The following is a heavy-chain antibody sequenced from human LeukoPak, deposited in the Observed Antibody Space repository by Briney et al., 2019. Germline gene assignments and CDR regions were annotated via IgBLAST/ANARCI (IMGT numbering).Heavy chain of an antibody. V-gene: IGHV3-74*01. CDR2: INSDGSST. CDR1: GLTFSSYW. Sequence: GGSLRLSCAASGLTFSSYWMHWVRQAPGKGLVWVSRINSDGSSTSYADSVKGRFTISRDNAKNTLYLQMNSLRAEDTAVYYCARDRSFYGDSYYGMDVWGQGTTVTVSS. CDR3: ARDRSFYGDSYYGMDV. J-gene: IGHJ6*02. D-gene: IGHD4-17*01.